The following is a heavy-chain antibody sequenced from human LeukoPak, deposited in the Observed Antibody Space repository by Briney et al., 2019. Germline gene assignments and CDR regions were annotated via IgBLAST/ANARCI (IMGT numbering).Heavy chain of an antibody. Sequence: SETLSLTCTVSGGSISSGGYYWSWIRQPPGKGLEWIGYIYYSGSTNFNPSLKSRVTISVDTSKNQFSLKLSSVTTADTAVYYCARDGLASGYFDYWGQGTLVTVSS. J-gene: IGHJ4*02. CDR1: GGSISSGGYY. D-gene: IGHD2-15*01. CDR3: ARDGLASGYFDY. V-gene: IGHV4-61*08. CDR2: IYYSGST.